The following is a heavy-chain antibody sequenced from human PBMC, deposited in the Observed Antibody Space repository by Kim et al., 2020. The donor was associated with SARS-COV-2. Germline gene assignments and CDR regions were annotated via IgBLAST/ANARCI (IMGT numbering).Heavy chain of an antibody. J-gene: IGHJ4*02. CDR2: ISGDGGST. CDR1: GFTFDDYA. CDR3: AKDKYTRGITMIVVSLDY. Sequence: GGSLRLSCAASGFTFDDYAMHWVRQAPGKGLEWVSLISGDGGSTYYADSVKGRFTISRDNSKNSLYLQMNSLRTEDTALYYCAKDKYTRGITMIVVSLDYWGQGTLVTVSS. V-gene: IGHV3-43*02. D-gene: IGHD3-22*01.